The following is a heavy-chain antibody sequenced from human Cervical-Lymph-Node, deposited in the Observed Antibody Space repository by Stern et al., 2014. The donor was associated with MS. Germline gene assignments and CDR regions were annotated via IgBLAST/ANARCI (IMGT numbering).Heavy chain of an antibody. D-gene: IGHD4-11*01. V-gene: IGHV4-31*03. CDR1: GDSLIRGGYY. J-gene: IGHJ5*02. CDR3: ARDGHSNYNYIDP. Sequence: VQLEESGPGLVKPSETLSLTCTVSGDSLIRGGYYWAWIRQHPGTGLEWIGYIYHTGKTYYNPSLESRITMSVDTSKNQFSLRLRSVTAADTAVYYCARDGHSNYNYIDPWGQGTLVTVSS. CDR2: IYHTGKT.